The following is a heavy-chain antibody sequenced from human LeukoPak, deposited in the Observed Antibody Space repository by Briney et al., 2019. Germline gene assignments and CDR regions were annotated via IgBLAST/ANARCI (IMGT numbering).Heavy chain of an antibody. V-gene: IGHV4-59*12. D-gene: IGHD1-1*01. CDR2: IYYSGST. CDR3: ARVFRERIYYYYYGMDV. J-gene: IGHJ6*02. CDR1: GGSISSYY. Sequence: SETLSLTCTVSGGSISSYYWSWIRQPPGKGLEWIGYIYYSGSTNYNPSLKSRVTISVDTSKNQFSLKLSSVTAADTAVYYCARVFRERIYYYYYGMDVWGQGTTVTVSS.